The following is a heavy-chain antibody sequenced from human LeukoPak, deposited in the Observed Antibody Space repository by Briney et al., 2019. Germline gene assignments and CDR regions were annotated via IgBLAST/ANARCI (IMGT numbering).Heavy chain of an antibody. CDR2: IYTDGST. J-gene: IGHJ4*02. CDR1: GASMSSYY. V-gene: IGHV4-4*07. CDR3: TTYRQQLAFDT. Sequence: PSETLSLTCTVSGASMSSYYWSWIRQSAGKGLEWIGRIYTDGSTNYSPSLKSRVTMSVDTSKKQLSLKLNSVTAADTAVYYCTTYRQQLAFDTWGQGTLVTVSS. D-gene: IGHD6-13*01.